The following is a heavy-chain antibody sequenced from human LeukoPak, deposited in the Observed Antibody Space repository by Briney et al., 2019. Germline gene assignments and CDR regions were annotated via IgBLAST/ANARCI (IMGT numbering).Heavy chain of an antibody. Sequence: GGSLRLSCAASGFTFSSYSMNWVRQAPGKGLEWVSYIRSSSNIIYYADSVKGRFTISRDNAKNSLYLQMDSLRVEDTAVYYCARGRECSGTGCYLPGIYWGQGILVTVSS. CDR1: GFTFSSYS. J-gene: IGHJ4*02. CDR3: ARGRECSGTGCYLPGIY. D-gene: IGHD2-2*01. CDR2: IRSSSNII. V-gene: IGHV3-48*04.